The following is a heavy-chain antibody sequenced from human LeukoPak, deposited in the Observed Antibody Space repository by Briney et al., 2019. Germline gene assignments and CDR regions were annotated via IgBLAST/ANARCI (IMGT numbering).Heavy chain of an antibody. CDR2: ISGSGGST. Sequence: PGGSLRLSCAASGFTFSSYAMSWVRQAPGKGLEWVSAISGSGGSTYYADSVKGRFTISRDNSKNTLYLQMNSLRAEDTAVYYCATRFTIFGVVIIGGIILEQDDYWGQGTLVTVSS. V-gene: IGHV3-23*01. CDR3: ATRFTIFGVVIIGGIILEQDDY. CDR1: GFTFSSYA. D-gene: IGHD3-3*01. J-gene: IGHJ4*02.